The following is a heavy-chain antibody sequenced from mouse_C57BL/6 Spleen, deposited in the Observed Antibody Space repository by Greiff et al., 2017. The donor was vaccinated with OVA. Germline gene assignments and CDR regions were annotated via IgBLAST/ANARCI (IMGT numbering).Heavy chain of an antibody. CDR1: GYTFTSYW. D-gene: IGHD2-1*01. CDR2: LDPSDSYT. V-gene: IGHV1-50*01. Sequence: QVQLQQSGAELVKPGASVKLSCKASGYTFTSYWMQWVKQRPGQGLEWIGELDPSDSYTNYNQKFKGKATLTVDTSSITAYMQLSSLTSEDSAVYYCARFPYGNYVGYWGQGATLTVAS. CDR3: ARFPYGNYVGY. J-gene: IGHJ2*01.